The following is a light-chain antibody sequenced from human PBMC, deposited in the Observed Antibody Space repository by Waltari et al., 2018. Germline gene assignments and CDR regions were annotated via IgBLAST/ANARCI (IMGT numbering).Light chain of an antibody. J-gene: IGLJ1*01. Sequence: QSALTQPPSPSGSPGQSVAIPSTGTTSDVGGHDYVSWYQQHPGKAPKLMIYEVTKRPSGVPDRFSGSKSGNTASLTVSGLQAEDEADYYCSSYAGSNNVFGTGTKVTVL. CDR2: EVT. CDR1: TSDVGGHDY. V-gene: IGLV2-8*01. CDR3: SSYAGSNNV.